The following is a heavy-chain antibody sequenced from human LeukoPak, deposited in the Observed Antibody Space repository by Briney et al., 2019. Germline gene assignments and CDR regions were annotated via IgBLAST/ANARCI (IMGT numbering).Heavy chain of an antibody. Sequence: PGGSLRLSCAASGFTFSSYSMNWVRQAPGKGLEWVSSISSSSSYIYYTDSVKRRFTISRDNAKNSLFLQMNSLRAEDAAVYYCARGGHNYYDSSGYQYYFDYWGQGTLVTVSS. CDR2: ISSSSSYI. J-gene: IGHJ4*02. CDR3: ARGGHNYYDSSGYQYYFDY. D-gene: IGHD3-22*01. V-gene: IGHV3-21*01. CDR1: GFTFSSYS.